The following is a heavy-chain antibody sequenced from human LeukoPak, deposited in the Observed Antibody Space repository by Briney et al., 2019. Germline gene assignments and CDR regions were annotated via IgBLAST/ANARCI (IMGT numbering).Heavy chain of an antibody. CDR1: GGAISSESYY. V-gene: IGHV4-61*02. Sequence: SETLSLTCTVSGGAISSESYYWSWIRQPAGKGLEWIGRIYTSGITNYNPPLKSRVTLSVDTSKSQFSLNLSSVTAADTAVYYCARVLVLGELNWFDPWGQGTLVTVSS. J-gene: IGHJ5*02. CDR3: ARVLVLGELNWFDP. CDR2: IYTSGIT. D-gene: IGHD3-16*01.